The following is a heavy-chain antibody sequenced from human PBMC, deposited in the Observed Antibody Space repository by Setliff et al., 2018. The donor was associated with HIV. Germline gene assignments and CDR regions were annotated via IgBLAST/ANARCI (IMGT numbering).Heavy chain of an antibody. J-gene: IGHJ4*02. CDR3: ARGPNLLTHYYDSSGYAVGYSDH. CDR2: IFHSGST. V-gene: IGHV4-4*02. CDR1: GGTISDNNW. Sequence: PSETLSLTYAVSGGTISDNNWWSWVRQPPGKELEWIGEIFHSGSTNYNPSLKSRVTILVDKSKNQLSLRLSSVTAADTAVYYCARGPNLLTHYYDSSGYAVGYSDHWGQGTLVTVSS. D-gene: IGHD3-22*01.